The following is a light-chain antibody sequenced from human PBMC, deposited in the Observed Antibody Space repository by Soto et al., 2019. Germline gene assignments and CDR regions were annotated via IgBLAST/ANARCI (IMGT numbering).Light chain of an antibody. CDR3: HQYDDLPYT. CDR1: QNISKF. CDR2: DAS. V-gene: IGKV1-33*01. J-gene: IGKJ2*01. Sequence: DIPMTQSPSSLTASVGDRVTITCQTSQNISKFLIWYHQSPGKAPNLLISDASNLEAGVPSRFSGRGSGTHFTLTISSLQPEDIGRYYCHQYDDLPYTFGQGTSLQIK.